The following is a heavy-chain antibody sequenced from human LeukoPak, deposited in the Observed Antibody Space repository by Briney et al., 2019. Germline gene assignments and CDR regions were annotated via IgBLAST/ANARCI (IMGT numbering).Heavy chain of an antibody. CDR1: GFTFSSYA. Sequence: GGSLRLSCSASGFTFSSYAMHWVRQAPGTGLEYVSAISSNGGSTYYADSVKGRFTISRDNSKNTLYLQMSSLRAEDTAVYYCVNSRVEMATIPFDYRGQGTLVTVSS. D-gene: IGHD5-24*01. CDR3: VNSRVEMATIPFDY. CDR2: ISSNGGST. J-gene: IGHJ4*02. V-gene: IGHV3-64D*09.